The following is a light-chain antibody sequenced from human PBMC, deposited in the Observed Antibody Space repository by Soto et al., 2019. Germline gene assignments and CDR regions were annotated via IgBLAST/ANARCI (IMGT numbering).Light chain of an antibody. V-gene: IGKV3-15*01. Sequence: EIVMTQSPATLSVSPGERATLSCRASQSVSSNLAWHEQKPGQAPRLLIYGASTRATGIPARFSGSGSGTEFTLTISILQSEDFEVYYCQQYNNWPPGVTFGHGTKVDIK. J-gene: IGKJ3*01. CDR2: GAS. CDR3: QQYNNWPPGVT. CDR1: QSVSSN.